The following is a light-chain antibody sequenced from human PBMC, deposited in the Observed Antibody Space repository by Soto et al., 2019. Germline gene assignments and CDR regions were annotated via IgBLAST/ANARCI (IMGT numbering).Light chain of an antibody. CDR1: SSDVGGYNY. CDR2: EVT. Sequence: QSVLTQPPSASGSPGQSVAISCTGTSSDVGGYNYVSWYQQHPGKAPKVLIYEVTKRPSGVPDRFSGSKSGNTASLTVSGLQAEDEADYYCSSYAGSNVYVFGTGTKLTVL. CDR3: SSYAGSNVYV. J-gene: IGLJ1*01. V-gene: IGLV2-8*01.